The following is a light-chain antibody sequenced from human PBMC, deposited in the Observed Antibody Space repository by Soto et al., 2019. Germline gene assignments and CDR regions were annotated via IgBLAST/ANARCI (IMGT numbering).Light chain of an antibody. Sequence: PGERVTLSWRASQSVSSSYLTWYQQKPGQAPRLLIYGASTRATGIPARFSGSGSGTDFTLTISSLQPEDFAVYYCQQDYNLPPWTFGQGTKVDIK. CDR2: GAS. J-gene: IGKJ1*01. V-gene: IGKV3D-7*01. CDR1: QSVSSSY. CDR3: QQDYNLPPWT.